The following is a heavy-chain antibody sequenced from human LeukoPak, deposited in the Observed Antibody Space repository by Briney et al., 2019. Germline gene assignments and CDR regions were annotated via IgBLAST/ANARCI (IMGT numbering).Heavy chain of an antibody. Sequence: SETLSLTCAVYGGSFSGYYWSWIRQPPGKGLEWIGEINHSGSTNYNPSLKSRVTISVDTSKNQFSLKLSSVTAADTAVYYCARRKRRGYSYYYYGMDVWGQGTTVTVSS. D-gene: IGHD5-18*01. CDR2: INHSGST. V-gene: IGHV4-34*01. CDR1: GGSFSGYY. J-gene: IGHJ6*02. CDR3: ARRKRRGYSYYYYGMDV.